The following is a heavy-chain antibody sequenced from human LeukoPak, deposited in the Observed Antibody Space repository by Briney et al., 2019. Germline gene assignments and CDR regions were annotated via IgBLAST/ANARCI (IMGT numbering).Heavy chain of an antibody. D-gene: IGHD3-10*01. J-gene: IGHJ4*02. CDR3: ARDDYGSGSWNDY. V-gene: IGHV3-48*03. CDR2: ISSSGSTI. CDR1: GFTFSSYE. Sequence: GGTLRLSCAASGFTFSSYEMNWVRQAPGPGLEGVSYISSSGSTIYYADSVKGRFTISRDNAKNSLYLQMNSLRAEDTAFYYCARDDYGSGSWNDYWGQGTLVTVSS.